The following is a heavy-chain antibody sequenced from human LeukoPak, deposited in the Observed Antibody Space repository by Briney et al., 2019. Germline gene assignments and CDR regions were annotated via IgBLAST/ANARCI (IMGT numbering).Heavy chain of an antibody. CDR2: ISSSGTTI. CDR3: ARDNYDSSTPYYFDY. J-gene: IGHJ4*02. V-gene: IGHV3-48*03. D-gene: IGHD3-22*01. Sequence: GGSLRLSCEASGFTFSRYGMSWVRQAPGKGLEWVSYISSSGTTIYYADSVKGRFTISRDNAKNSLYLQMNSLRAEDTAVYYCARDNYDSSTPYYFDYWGQGTLVTVSS. CDR1: GFTFSRYG.